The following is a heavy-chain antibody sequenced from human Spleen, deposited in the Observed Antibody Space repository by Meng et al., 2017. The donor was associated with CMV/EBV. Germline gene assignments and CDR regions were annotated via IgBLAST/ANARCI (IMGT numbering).Heavy chain of an antibody. CDR3: AKGYPWGSNYYYGMDV. V-gene: IGHV3-9*01. D-gene: IGHD7-27*01. CDR2: ITWNSGSI. Sequence: SLKISCAASGFTFSDYAIHWVRQAPGKGLEWVSGITWNSGSIDYADSVKGRFTISRDNAKNSLYLQMNSLRTEDTALYYCAKGYPWGSNYYYGMDVWGQGTTVTVSS. CDR1: GFTFSDYA. J-gene: IGHJ6*02.